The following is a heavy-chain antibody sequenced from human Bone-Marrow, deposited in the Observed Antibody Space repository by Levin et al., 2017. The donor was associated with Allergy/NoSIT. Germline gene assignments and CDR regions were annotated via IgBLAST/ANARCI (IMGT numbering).Heavy chain of an antibody. D-gene: IGHD2/OR15-2a*01. V-gene: IGHV4-31*03. J-gene: IGHJ4*02. CDR3: ATVGASSTYFHY. Sequence: SETLSLTCTVSGDSISRGYYHWSWIRQHPGKGLEWIGYIDYTGSAYYNPSLQSRVTLSVDTSKNQFSLHLTSVTAADTAVYYCATVGASSTYFHYWGQGTLVTVSS. CDR1: GDSISRGYYH. CDR2: IDYTGSA.